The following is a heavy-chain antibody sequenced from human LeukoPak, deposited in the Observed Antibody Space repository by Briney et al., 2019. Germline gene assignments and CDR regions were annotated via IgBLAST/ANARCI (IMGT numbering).Heavy chain of an antibody. Sequence: GGSLRLSCAASGFTFSSYAMNWVRQAPGKGLEWISSISGSGDNTYYADSVKGRFTISRDNSKNTVSLHMNSLRAEDTALYYCARDLDWGAFDAWGQGTLVTVSS. CDR1: GFTFSSYA. J-gene: IGHJ5*02. D-gene: IGHD3-9*01. CDR2: ISGSGDNT. V-gene: IGHV3-23*01. CDR3: ARDLDWGAFDA.